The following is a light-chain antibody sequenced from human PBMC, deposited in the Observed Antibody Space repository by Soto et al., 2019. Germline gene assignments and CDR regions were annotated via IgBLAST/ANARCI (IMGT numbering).Light chain of an antibody. V-gene: IGKV1-9*01. CDR3: QQLNSYPLT. CDR1: QGISSY. CDR2: AAS. Sequence: DIQLTQSPSFLSASVGDRVTITCRASQGISSYLAWYQQKPGKAPKLLIYAASTLQSGVPSRFSGSGSGTEFTLTIRSLQPEDFATYYCQQLNSYPLTFGQGTKLEI. J-gene: IGKJ2*01.